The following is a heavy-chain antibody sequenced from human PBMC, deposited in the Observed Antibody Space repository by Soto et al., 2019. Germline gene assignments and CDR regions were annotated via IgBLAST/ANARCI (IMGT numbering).Heavy chain of an antibody. J-gene: IGHJ5*02. D-gene: IGHD3-3*01. Sequence: QVQLVESGGRVVQTGTSLRLSCVASGFSFASFAMHWGRQTPGGGPEWVASITSDGKKTYYADFAKGRVTISRDNAKNRILLERHRPGTEDTAVYFCARDAGSDFWSGVFDPGGQGTVVSVSS. CDR1: GFSFASFA. V-gene: IGHV3-30*04. CDR2: ITSDGKKT. CDR3: ARDAGSDFWSGVFDP.